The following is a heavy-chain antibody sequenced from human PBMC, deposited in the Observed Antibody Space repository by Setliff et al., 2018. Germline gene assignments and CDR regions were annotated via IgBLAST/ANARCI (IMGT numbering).Heavy chain of an antibody. V-gene: IGHV3-23*03. D-gene: IGHD3-3*01. Sequence: PGGSLRLSCAASGFAFSTYAVSWVRQAPGKGLEWVSIFYDSRGDTYYADSVKGRFTVSKDNSKNTMYLQMNSLRDEDTAIYFCAKCTSWDSHYPYFGILGVEYHFDSWGQGKLVTVSS. CDR1: GFAFSTYA. CDR2: FYDSRGDT. J-gene: IGHJ4*02. CDR3: AKCTSWDSHYPYFGILGVEYHFDS.